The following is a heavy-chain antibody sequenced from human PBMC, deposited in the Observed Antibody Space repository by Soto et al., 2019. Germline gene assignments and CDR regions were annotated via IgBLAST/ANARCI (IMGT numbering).Heavy chain of an antibody. V-gene: IGHV1-3*01. Sequence: ASVKVSCKASGYIFTSYAMHWVRQAPGQGLEWMAWINSGSGDTRYSEKFQGRLTITRDTSADTAYMELRSLRSEDTVVYYCARSLAAAGAGFLLIAHWGQGTVVTVSS. CDR3: ARSLAAAGAGFLLIAH. CDR1: GYIFTSYA. D-gene: IGHD6-13*01. CDR2: INSGSGDT. J-gene: IGHJ5*02.